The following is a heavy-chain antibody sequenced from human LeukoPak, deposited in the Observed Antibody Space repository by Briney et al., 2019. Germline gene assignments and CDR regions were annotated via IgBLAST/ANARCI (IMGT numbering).Heavy chain of an antibody. J-gene: IGHJ4*02. CDR2: IYYSGST. CDR1: GGSISSSSYY. Sequence: PSETLSLTCTVSGGSISSSSYYWGWIRQPPGKGLEWIGSIYYSGSTYYNPSLKSRVTISVDTSKNQFSLKLSPVTAADTAVYYCAVTVPFDYWGQGTLVTVSS. V-gene: IGHV4-39*01. CDR3: AVTVPFDY. D-gene: IGHD4-17*01.